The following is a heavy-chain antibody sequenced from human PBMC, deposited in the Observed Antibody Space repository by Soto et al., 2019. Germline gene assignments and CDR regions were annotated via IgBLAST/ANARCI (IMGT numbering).Heavy chain of an antibody. V-gene: IGHV4-4*07. CDR2: IYTSGST. D-gene: IGHD1-26*01. CDR1: GGSISGYD. J-gene: IGHJ4*02. Sequence: SETLSLTCTVSGGSISGYDRSWIRQPAGKGLEWIGRIYTSGSTNYNPSLKSRVTMSVDTSKNQFSLKLSSVTAADTAVYYCARDGGSYPYCIDYWGQGTLFTVSS. CDR3: ARDGGSYPYCIDY.